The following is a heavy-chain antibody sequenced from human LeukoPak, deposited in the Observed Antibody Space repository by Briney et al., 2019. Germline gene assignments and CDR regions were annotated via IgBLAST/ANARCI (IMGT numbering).Heavy chain of an antibody. Sequence: GGSLRLSCAASGFTFSSYAMSWVRQAPGKGLEWVSAISGSGGSTYYADSVKGRFTISRDNAKNSLYLQMNSLRAEDTAVYYCARLGGYYFDYWGQGTLVTVSS. CDR3: ARLGGYYFDY. CDR2: ISGSGGST. CDR1: GFTFSSYA. D-gene: IGHD3-22*01. V-gene: IGHV3-23*01. J-gene: IGHJ4*02.